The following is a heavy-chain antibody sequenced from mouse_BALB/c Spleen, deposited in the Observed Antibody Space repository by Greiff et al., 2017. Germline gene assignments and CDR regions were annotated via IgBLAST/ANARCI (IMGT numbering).Heavy chain of an antibody. D-gene: IGHD1-1*02. J-gene: IGHJ3*01. CDR1: VFTFSNYW. CDR3: TRGGNRAWFAY. CDR2: IRLKSNNYAT. V-gene: IGHV6-6*02. Sequence: EVKVEESGGGLVQPGGSMKLSCVASVFTFSNYWMNWVRQSPEKGLEWVAEIRLKSNNYATHYAESVKGRFTISRDDSKSSVYLQMNNLRAEDTGIYYCTRGGNRAWFAYWGQGTLVTVSA.